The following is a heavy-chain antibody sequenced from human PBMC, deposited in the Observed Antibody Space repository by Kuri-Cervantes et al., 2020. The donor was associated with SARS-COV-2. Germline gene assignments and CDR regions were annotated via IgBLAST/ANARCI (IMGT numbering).Heavy chain of an antibody. J-gene: IGHJ4*02. CDR1: GFTFSGHS. CDR3: ARDWAPGVAAREFDY. D-gene: IGHD6-6*01. Sequence: LSLTCAGSGFTFSGHSMNWVRQAPGKGLEWVSSINSVSSYVYYADSVKGRFTISRDNAKNSLYLQMNSLRAEDTAVYYCARDWAPGVAAREFDYWGQGTLVTVSS. V-gene: IGHV3-21*01. CDR2: INSVSSYV.